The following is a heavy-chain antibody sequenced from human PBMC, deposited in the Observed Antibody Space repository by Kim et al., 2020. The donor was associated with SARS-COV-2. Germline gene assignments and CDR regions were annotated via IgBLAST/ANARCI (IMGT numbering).Heavy chain of an antibody. D-gene: IGHD3-10*01. J-gene: IGHJ4*02. CDR1: GGTFSSYA. CDR2: IIPIFGTA. Sequence: VSCKASGGTFSSYAISWVRQAPGQGLEWMGGIIPIFGTANYAQKFQGRVTITADESTSTAYMELSSLRSEDTAVYYCARDRVWFGELLRTYYFDYWGQGTLVTVSS. V-gene: IGHV1-69*01. CDR3: ARDRVWFGELLRTYYFDY.